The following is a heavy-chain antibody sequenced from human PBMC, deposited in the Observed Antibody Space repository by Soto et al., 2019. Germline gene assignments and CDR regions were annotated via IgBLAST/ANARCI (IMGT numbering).Heavy chain of an antibody. V-gene: IGHV3-7*04. CDR1: GFTFSDYW. J-gene: IGHJ6*02. CDR3: AGEGFRAVMSYYGMDV. D-gene: IGHD3-16*01. CDR2: IKQDGSEK. Sequence: EVQLVESGGGLVQPGGSLRLSCAASGFTFSDYWMSWVRQAPGKGLEWVANIKQDGSEKYYVDSVKGRFTISRDNAKNSLYLQMNSLRAEDTAVYYCAGEGFRAVMSYYGMDVWGQGTTVTVSS.